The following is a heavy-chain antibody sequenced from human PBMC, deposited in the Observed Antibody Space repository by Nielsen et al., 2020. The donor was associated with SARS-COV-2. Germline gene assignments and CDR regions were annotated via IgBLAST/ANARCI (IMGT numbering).Heavy chain of an antibody. Sequence: TLSLTCAVYGGSFSGYYWSWIRQHPGKGLEWIGYIYYSGSTYYNPSLKSRVTISVDTSKNQFSLKLSSVTAADTAVYYCARDRTMAPPGYYGMDVWGQGTTVTVSS. CDR1: GGSFSGYY. CDR2: IYYSGST. CDR3: ARDRTMAPPGYYGMDV. V-gene: IGHV4-31*11. J-gene: IGHJ6*02. D-gene: IGHD4/OR15-4a*01.